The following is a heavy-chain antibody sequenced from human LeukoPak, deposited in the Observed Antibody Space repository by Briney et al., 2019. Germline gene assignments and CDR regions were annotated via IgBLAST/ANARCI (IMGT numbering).Heavy chain of an antibody. CDR1: GSTFDDYT. CDR3: AKEYGYTYGEFDY. Sequence: GGSLRLTCAASGSTFDDYTMHWVRQAPGKGLEWVSAISGSGVSTYYADSVKGRFTISRDNSKNTLYLQMNSLRAEDTAVYYCAKEYGYTYGEFDYWGQGTLVTVSS. D-gene: IGHD5-18*01. J-gene: IGHJ4*02. V-gene: IGHV3-23*01. CDR2: ISGSGVST.